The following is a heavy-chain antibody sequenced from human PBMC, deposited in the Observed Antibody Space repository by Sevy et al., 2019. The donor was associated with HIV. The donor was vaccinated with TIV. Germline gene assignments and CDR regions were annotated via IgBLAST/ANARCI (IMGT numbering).Heavy chain of an antibody. D-gene: IGHD3-16*01. CDR3: ARGIMITFGGVQQIDY. V-gene: IGHV3-33*01. CDR1: GFPFSSYG. CDR2: IWYDGNNK. J-gene: IGHJ4*02. Sequence: GGSLRLSCAASGFPFSSYGMHWVRQAPGKGLEWVALIWYDGNNKNYADSVKGRFTISRDNSKNTVFLQMNSLRGEDTAVYYCARGIMITFGGVQQIDYWRQGTLVTVSS.